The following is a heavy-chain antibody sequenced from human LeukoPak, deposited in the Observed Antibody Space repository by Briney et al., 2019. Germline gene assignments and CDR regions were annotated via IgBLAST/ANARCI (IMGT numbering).Heavy chain of an antibody. D-gene: IGHD3-10*01. CDR1: GFPVSSNY. Sequence: GGSLRLSCAASGFPVSSNYMRWVRQAPGKGLEGVSVIYNGGSTFYPDSVRGRFHTSRNQSEKPLYLAMNSLRAEDTAVYWCARDSGTMLWGVGGRIDHWGQGTLVTVSS. J-gene: IGHJ4*02. V-gene: IGHV3-53*01. CDR3: ARDSGTMLWGVGGRIDH. CDR2: IYNGGST.